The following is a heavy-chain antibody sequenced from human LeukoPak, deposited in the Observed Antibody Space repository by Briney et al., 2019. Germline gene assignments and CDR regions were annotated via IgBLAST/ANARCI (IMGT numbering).Heavy chain of an antibody. Sequence: GGSLRLSCAASGFTFSSYGMRWVRQAPGKGLEWVSGISGSGGTTYYGDSMKGRFTISRDSSKSTLYLQMDSLRSEDTAVYYCAKDGQQVRPRNFDSWDQGTLVTVSS. D-gene: IGHD6-13*01. J-gene: IGHJ4*02. CDR1: GFTFSSYG. CDR3: AKDGQQVRPRNFDS. CDR2: ISGSGGTT. V-gene: IGHV3-23*01.